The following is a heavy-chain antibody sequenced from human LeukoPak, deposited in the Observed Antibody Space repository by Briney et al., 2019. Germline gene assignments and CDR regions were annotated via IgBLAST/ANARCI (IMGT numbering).Heavy chain of an antibody. CDR1: GFTFSSYA. Sequence: GGSLRLSCAASGFTFSSYAMNWGRQAPGEGLGWVSAINSNVGSTYYADSVKGRFTISRDNSKNTLYLQMNSLRAEDTAVYYCAKGPLPRIDYWGQGTLVTVSS. V-gene: IGHV3-23*01. CDR2: INSNVGST. CDR3: AKGPLPRIDY. J-gene: IGHJ4*02.